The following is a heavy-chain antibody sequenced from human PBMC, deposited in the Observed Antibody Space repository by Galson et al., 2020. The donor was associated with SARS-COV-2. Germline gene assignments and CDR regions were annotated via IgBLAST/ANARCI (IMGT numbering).Heavy chain of an antibody. CDR2: INPNSGGT. V-gene: IGHV1-2*02. CDR1: GYTFTGYY. Sequence: GESLKISCKASGYTFTGYYMHWVRQAPGQGLEWMGWINPNSGGTNYAQKFQGRVTMTRDTSISTAYMELSRLRSDDTAVYYCARDREVATNPTFDYWGQGTLVTVSS. CDR3: ARDREVATNPTFDY. D-gene: IGHD5-12*01. J-gene: IGHJ4*02.